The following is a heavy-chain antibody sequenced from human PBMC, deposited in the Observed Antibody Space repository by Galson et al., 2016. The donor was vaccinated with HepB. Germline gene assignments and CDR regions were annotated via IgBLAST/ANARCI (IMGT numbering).Heavy chain of an antibody. Sequence: SLRLSCAASGFAFSSYSMNWVRQAPGKGLEWVAGITKNGGLIFYGESVKGRFTISRDNAKNSVYLQMNSLRVEDTAVYYCTKWDWISGDLLTGYSVDYWGPGILFSVSS. D-gene: IGHD3-9*01. V-gene: IGHV3-21*01. CDR3: TKWDWISGDLLTGYSVDY. CDR1: GFAFSSYS. J-gene: IGHJ4*02. CDR2: ITKNGGLI.